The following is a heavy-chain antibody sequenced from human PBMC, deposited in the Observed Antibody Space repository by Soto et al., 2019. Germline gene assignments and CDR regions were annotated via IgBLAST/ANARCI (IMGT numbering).Heavy chain of an antibody. J-gene: IGHJ4*02. CDR1: GGTFSSNT. D-gene: IGHD2-21*02. CDR2: IIPLFGTA. CDR3: ASKAACGGDCYAFDS. Sequence: QVQLVQSGAEVKKPGSSVKISCKASGGTFSSNTINWVRQAAGQGLEWMGGIIPLFGTANYAEKFQGRVTITADKSTNTEYMELNSLRSEDTAVYFCASKAACGGDCYAFDSWGQGTPVTVSS. V-gene: IGHV1-69*06.